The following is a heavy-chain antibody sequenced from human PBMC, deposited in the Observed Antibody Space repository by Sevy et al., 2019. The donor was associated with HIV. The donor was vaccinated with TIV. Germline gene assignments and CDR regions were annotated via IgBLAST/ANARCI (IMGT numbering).Heavy chain of an antibody. CDR3: AKGDSTFYGMDV. D-gene: IGHD6-13*01. CDR2: ISGSGGST. CDR1: GFTFGTYA. J-gene: IGHJ6*02. Sequence: GGSLRLSCADSGFTFGTYAMNWVRQAPGKGLEWVSAISGSGGSTYNADSLKGRFTISRDNSKNTLYLQMNSLRAEDTAIYYCAKGDSTFYGMDVWGRGTTVTVSS. V-gene: IGHV3-23*01.